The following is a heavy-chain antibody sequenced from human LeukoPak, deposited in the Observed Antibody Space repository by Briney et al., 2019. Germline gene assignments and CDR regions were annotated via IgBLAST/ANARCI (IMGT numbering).Heavy chain of an antibody. Sequence: GGSLRLSCAASGFTFSSYSMNWVRQAPGKGLEWVSSISSSSSYIYYADSVKGRFTISRDNAKNSLYLQMNSLRAEDTAVYYCARDRYYYDSSGLSKYYYYYGMDVWGQRTTVTVSS. D-gene: IGHD3-22*01. J-gene: IGHJ6*02. CDR2: ISSSSSYI. V-gene: IGHV3-21*01. CDR1: GFTFSSYS. CDR3: ARDRYYYDSSGLSKYYYYYGMDV.